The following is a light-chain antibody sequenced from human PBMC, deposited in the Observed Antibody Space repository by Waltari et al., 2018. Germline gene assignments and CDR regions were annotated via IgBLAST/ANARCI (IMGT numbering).Light chain of an antibody. CDR2: TNN. V-gene: IGLV1-44*01. CDR1: SSNIGTTP. Sequence: QSVLTQPPSASGTPGQRVTIPCPGGSSNIGTTPGNWYQQLPAPAPKLLIYTNNHRPSGVPDRFSGSKSGTSASLAISGLQVEDEADYYCAAWDDSLKGWVFGGGTKVTVL. J-gene: IGLJ3*02. CDR3: AAWDDSLKGWV.